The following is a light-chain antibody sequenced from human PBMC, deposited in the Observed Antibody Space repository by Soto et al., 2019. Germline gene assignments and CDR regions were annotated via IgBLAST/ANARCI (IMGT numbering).Light chain of an antibody. Sequence: EIVLIQSPGTLSFYPGERATLSCRASQSVRSNFLAWYQQKPGQAPRLLIYGASNRATGIPDRFSGSGSGTDFTLTITRLEPEDFAMYYCQRYDSLRTFGLGTKVDIK. J-gene: IGKJ1*01. CDR2: GAS. CDR1: QSVRSNF. V-gene: IGKV3-20*01. CDR3: QRYDSLRT.